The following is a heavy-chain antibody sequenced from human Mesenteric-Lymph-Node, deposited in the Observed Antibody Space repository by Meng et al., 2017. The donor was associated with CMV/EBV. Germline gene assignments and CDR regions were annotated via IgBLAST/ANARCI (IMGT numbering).Heavy chain of an antibody. CDR3: ARGGIYYYGSGSYDC. Sequence: SVKVSCKASGGTFSSYAISWVRQAPGQGLEWMGGIIPIFGTANYAQKFQGRVTITTDESMSTAYMELSSLRSEDTAVYYCARGGIYYYGSGSYDCWGQGTLVTVSS. V-gene: IGHV1-69*05. CDR1: GGTFSSYA. CDR2: IIPIFGTA. J-gene: IGHJ4*02. D-gene: IGHD3-10*01.